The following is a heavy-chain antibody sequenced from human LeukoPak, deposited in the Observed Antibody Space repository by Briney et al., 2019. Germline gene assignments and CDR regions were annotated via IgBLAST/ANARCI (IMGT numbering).Heavy chain of an antibody. D-gene: IGHD3-10*01. CDR2: IWHDGSHK. Sequence: GGSLRLSCAAFGFAFNTYAMHWVRQAPDQGLEWVALIWHDGSHKFYSNSVRGQFTISRDNSKNTVSLQMNNLRPEDTAVYYCAREIFGSGSSPDFWGQGTLVTVSS. CDR1: GFAFNTYA. V-gene: IGHV3-33*01. J-gene: IGHJ4*02. CDR3: AREIFGSGSSPDF.